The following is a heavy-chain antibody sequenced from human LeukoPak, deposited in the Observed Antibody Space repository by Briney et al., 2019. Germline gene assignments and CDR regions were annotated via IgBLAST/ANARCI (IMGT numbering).Heavy chain of an antibody. J-gene: IGHJ4*02. CDR2: ISFDGRKK. Sequence: PGRSLRLSCAASGYSFSNYGVHWVRQAPGKALEWVAVISFDGRKKYYADSVKGRFTISRDNSKNTLYLQMNSLRVEDTAVYYCAKDQYRGGGYRGYDADYWGQGTLVTVS. CDR3: AKDQYRGGGYRGYDADY. CDR1: GYSFSNYG. D-gene: IGHD5-12*01. V-gene: IGHV3-30*18.